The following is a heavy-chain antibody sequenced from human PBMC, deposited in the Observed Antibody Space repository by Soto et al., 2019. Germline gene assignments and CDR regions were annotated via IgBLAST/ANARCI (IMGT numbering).Heavy chain of an antibody. Sequence: PWGSLRLSCAASGFTFSSDSMSWVRQAPGKGPEWISYISGTSHVTYYTDSVKGRFIISRDNAKSSLYLQMNSLRDEDTAVYYCARATATGFGYWGQGTLVTVSS. CDR2: ISGTSHVT. D-gene: IGHD1-26*01. CDR3: ARATATGFGY. V-gene: IGHV3-48*02. CDR1: GFTFSSDS. J-gene: IGHJ4*02.